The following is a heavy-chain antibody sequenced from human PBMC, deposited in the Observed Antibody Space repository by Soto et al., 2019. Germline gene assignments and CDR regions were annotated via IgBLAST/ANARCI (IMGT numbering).Heavy chain of an antibody. CDR2: IFSNDEK. D-gene: IGHD5-12*01. CDR3: ARKFGYDREFDY. J-gene: IGHJ4*02. V-gene: IGHV2-26*01. Sequence: QVTLKESGPVLVNPTETLTLTCTVSGFSLSNARMGVSWIRQPPGKALEWLAHIFSNDEKSYSTSLKSRLTISKDTSKSQVVLTMTNMDPVDTATYYCARKFGYDREFDYWGQGTLVTVSS. CDR1: GFSLSNARMG.